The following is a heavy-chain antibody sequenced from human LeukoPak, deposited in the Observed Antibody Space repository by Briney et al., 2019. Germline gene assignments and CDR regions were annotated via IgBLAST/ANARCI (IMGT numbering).Heavy chain of an antibody. V-gene: IGHV3-53*01. Sequence: GGSLRLSCAASGFTVDSNYLSWVRQAPGKGLEWVSTIYTGGNTYYAASVKGRFTISRDFSKNTVFLHMNSLRAEDTAMYYCARGDDSGYFDYFDYWGQGALVTVSS. CDR1: GFTVDSNY. D-gene: IGHD3-22*01. J-gene: IGHJ4*02. CDR2: IYTGGNT. CDR3: ARGDDSGYFDYFDY.